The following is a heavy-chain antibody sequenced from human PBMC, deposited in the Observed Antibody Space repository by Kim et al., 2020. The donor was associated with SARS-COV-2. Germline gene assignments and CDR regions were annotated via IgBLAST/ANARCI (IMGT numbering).Heavy chain of an antibody. CDR1: GASITSYY. J-gene: IGHJ2*01. D-gene: IGHD3-16*01. V-gene: IGHV4-59*13. Sequence: SETLSLTCTVSGASITSYYWSWIRPTPGKGLEWIGYMYYSGSTDYNPSLKSRVTISLDTSENQFSLNLSSVAAADAAVYYCARGGGGIPGISRDCDPWG. CDR3: ARGGGGIPGISRDCDP. CDR2: MYYSGST.